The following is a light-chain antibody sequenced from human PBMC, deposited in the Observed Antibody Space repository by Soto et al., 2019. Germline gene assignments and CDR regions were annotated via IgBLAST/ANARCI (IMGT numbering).Light chain of an antibody. V-gene: IGKV1D-8*03. CDR1: QGISSY. CDR2: DAS. CDR3: QQYNSYSPT. Sequence: VVWMAQSPSLLSASPRDRVTSSCRMSQGISSYLAWYQQIPGKAPKLLIYDASSLERGVPSRFSGSGSGTEFTLTISSMQPDDFATYYCQQYNSYSPTFGQGTKVDIK. J-gene: IGKJ1*01.